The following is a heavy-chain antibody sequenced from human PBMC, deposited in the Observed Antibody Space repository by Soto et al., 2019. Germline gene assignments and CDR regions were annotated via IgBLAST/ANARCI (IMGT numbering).Heavy chain of an antibody. J-gene: IGHJ6*02. CDR1: GYSFTSYL. V-gene: IGHV5-51*01. Sequence: PGESLKISCKGSGYSFTSYLIGWVRQMPGKGLEWMGIMYPGDSDLRYSPSFQGQVTISADRSISTAYLQWSSLKASDTAMYYCERQPANGQRFLWGQGTTVTVS. D-gene: IGHD6-25*01. CDR3: ERQPANGQRFL. CDR2: MYPGDSDL.